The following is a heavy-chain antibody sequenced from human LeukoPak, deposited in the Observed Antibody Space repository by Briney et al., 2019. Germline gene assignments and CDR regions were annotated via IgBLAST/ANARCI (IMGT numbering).Heavy chain of an antibody. CDR3: AKDTIDDHGDYGEFDF. J-gene: IGHJ4*02. Sequence: GGSLRLSCAASGFTFSSYAMSWVRQAPGKGLEWVSAISGSGGSTYYAASVKGRFTISRDNSKNTLYLQMNSLRAQDTPVYYCAKDTIDDHGDYGEFDFWGQGALVTVS. D-gene: IGHD4-17*01. V-gene: IGHV3-23*01. CDR1: GFTFSSYA. CDR2: ISGSGGST.